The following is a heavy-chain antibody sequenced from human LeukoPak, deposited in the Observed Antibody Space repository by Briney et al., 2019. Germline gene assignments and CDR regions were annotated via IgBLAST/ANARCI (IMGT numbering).Heavy chain of an antibody. V-gene: IGHV3-30*04. D-gene: IGHD4-23*01. Sequence: GGSLRLSCAASGFIFGDYAMHWVRQAPGKGLEWVAAIAFDDTDRYYIDSVKGRFTISRDDSKSTLYLHMTSLRAEDTAVYYCAKDPVAPTDYWGQGTLVTVSS. CDR1: GFIFGDYA. J-gene: IGHJ4*02. CDR3: AKDPVAPTDY. CDR2: IAFDDTDR.